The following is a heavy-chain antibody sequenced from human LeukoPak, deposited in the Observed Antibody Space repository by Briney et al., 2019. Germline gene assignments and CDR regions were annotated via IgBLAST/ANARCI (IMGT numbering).Heavy chain of an antibody. CDR3: ARVGLIIVGANDAFDI. Sequence: ASVKVSCKASGYSFTGYYMHWVRQAPGQGLEWMGWINPNSGDTKYAQKFQGRVTMTRDTSISTAYMELSRLRSDDTAVYYCARVGLIIVGANDAFDIWGQGTMVTVSS. D-gene: IGHD1-26*01. CDR1: GYSFTGYY. V-gene: IGHV1-2*02. J-gene: IGHJ3*02. CDR2: INPNSGDT.